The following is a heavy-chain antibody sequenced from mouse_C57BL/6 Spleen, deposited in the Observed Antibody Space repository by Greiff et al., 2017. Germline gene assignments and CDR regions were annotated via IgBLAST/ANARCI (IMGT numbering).Heavy chain of an antibody. CDR3: ARRRGFYYGYDGPFDY. CDR2: INPNNGGT. D-gene: IGHD2-2*01. Sequence: EVQLQQSGPELVKPGASVKISCKASGYTFTDYYMNWVKQSHGKSLEWIGDINPNNGGTSYNQKFKGKATLTVDKSSSTAYMELRSLTSEDSAVYYCARRRGFYYGYDGPFDYWGQGTTLTVSS. J-gene: IGHJ2*01. V-gene: IGHV1-26*01. CDR1: GYTFTDYY.